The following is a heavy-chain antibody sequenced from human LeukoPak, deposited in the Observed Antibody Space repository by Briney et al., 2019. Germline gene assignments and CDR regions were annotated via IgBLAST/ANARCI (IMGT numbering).Heavy chain of an antibody. CDR3: AGYSSSWYVVDYYYGMDV. CDR1: GFTFSSYS. J-gene: IGHJ6*02. Sequence: GGSLRLSCAASGFTFSSYSMNWVRQAPGKGLEWVSSISSSSSYKYYADSVKGRFTISRDNGKNSLYLQMNSLRAEDTAVYYCAGYSSSWYVVDYYYGMDVWGQGTTVTVSS. D-gene: IGHD6-13*01. V-gene: IGHV3-21*01. CDR2: ISSSSSYK.